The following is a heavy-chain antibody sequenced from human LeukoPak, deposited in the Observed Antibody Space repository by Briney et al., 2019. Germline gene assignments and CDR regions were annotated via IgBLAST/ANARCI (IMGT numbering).Heavy chain of an antibody. J-gene: IGHJ4*02. V-gene: IGHV3-30*04. CDR1: GFTFSSYA. CDR2: ISYDGSNK. Sequence: PGGSLRLSCAASGFTFSSYAMHWVRQAPGKGLEWVAVISYDGSNKYYADSVKGRFTISRGNSKNTLYLQMNSLRAEDTAVYYCASSQYYGSGSPFDYWGQGTLATVSS. D-gene: IGHD3-10*01. CDR3: ASSQYYGSGSPFDY.